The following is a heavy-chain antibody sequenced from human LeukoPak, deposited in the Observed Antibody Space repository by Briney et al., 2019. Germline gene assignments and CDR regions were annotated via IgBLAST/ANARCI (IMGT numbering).Heavy chain of an antibody. V-gene: IGHV6-1*01. CDR2: TYYRSKWYN. D-gene: IGHD1-26*01. CDR1: GDSVSSNSAG. CDR3: ARGVGATLGYFDY. Sequence: SQTLSLTCAISGDSVSSNSAGWNWIRQSPSRGLEWLGRTYYRSKWYNDYAVSVKSRITINPDTSKNQFSLQLNSVTPEDTAVYYCARGVGATLGYFDYWGQGTLVTVSS. J-gene: IGHJ4*02.